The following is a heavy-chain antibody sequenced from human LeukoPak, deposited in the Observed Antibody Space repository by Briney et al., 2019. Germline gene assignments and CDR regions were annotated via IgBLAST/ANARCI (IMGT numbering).Heavy chain of an antibody. CDR1: GGSISSSSYY. J-gene: IGHJ4*02. D-gene: IGHD5-18*01. Sequence: SETLSLTCTVSGGSISSSSYYWGWIRQPPGKGLEWIGSIYYSGSTYYNPSLESRVTISVDTSKNQFSLKLSSVTAADTAVYYCAREGIQLRGGRLDFDYWGQGTLVTVSS. V-gene: IGHV4-39*07. CDR3: AREGIQLRGGRLDFDY. CDR2: IYYSGST.